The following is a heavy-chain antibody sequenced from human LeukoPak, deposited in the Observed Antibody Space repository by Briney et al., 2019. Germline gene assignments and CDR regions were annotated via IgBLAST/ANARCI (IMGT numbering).Heavy chain of an antibody. Sequence: PSETLSLTCAVPGGSISSSNWWSWVRQPPGKGLEWIGEIYHSGSTNYNPSLKSRVTISVDKSKNQFSLKLSSVTAADTAVYYCARGYCSSTSCYYFDYWGQGTLVTVSS. D-gene: IGHD2-2*01. CDR3: ARGYCSSTSCYYFDY. CDR2: IYHSGST. V-gene: IGHV4-4*02. CDR1: GGSISSSNW. J-gene: IGHJ4*02.